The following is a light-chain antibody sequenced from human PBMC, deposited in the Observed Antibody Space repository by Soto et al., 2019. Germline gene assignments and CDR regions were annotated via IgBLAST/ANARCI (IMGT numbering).Light chain of an antibody. CDR2: GAA. CDR3: QQSYSAPYT. V-gene: IGKV1-39*01. J-gene: IGKJ2*01. Sequence: DIQMTQSPSSLSASVGDRVTISCRTSQNIDRYLNWYQQKPGKAPQVLISGAASWQIGVPSRFXXXGSGTEFTLSISSLQPEDFATYFCQQSYSAPYTFGQGTRLEI. CDR1: QNIDRY.